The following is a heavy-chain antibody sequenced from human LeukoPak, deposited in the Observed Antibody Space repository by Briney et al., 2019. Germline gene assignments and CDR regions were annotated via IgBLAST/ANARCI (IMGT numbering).Heavy chain of an antibody. CDR3: AKETLYSSSWYYFDF. Sequence: GSLILSCAASGFTFSSYAMSWVRQAPGKGLEWVSAIGGSGGSTYYADSVKGRFTISRDNSKNTLYLQMNSLRAEDTAVYYCAKETLYSSSWYYFDFWGQGTLVTVSS. CDR2: IGGSGGST. D-gene: IGHD6-13*01. CDR1: GFTFSSYA. J-gene: IGHJ4*02. V-gene: IGHV3-23*01.